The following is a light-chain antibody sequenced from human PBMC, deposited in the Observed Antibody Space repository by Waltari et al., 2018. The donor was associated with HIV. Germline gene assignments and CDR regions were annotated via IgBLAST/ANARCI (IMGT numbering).Light chain of an antibody. J-gene: IGKJ1*01. CDR2: GAS. V-gene: IGKV3-15*01. CDR3: QQYNKWPPWT. Sequence: EIVMTQSPATLSVSPGERAPLSCRASQSVGSNLAWYQQKPGQAPRLLIYGASTRATGIPARFSGSGSGTEFTLTISSLQSEDFAVYYCQQYNKWPPWTFGQGTKVEIK. CDR1: QSVGSN.